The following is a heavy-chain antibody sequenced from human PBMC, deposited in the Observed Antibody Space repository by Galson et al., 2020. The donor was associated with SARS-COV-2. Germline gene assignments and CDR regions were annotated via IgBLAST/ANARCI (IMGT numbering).Heavy chain of an antibody. D-gene: IGHD6-19*01. V-gene: IGHV4-4*07. CDR2: IYTSGST. J-gene: IGHJ6*02. CDR1: GGSISSYY. Sequence: SETLSLTCTVSGGSISSYYWSWIRQPAGKGLEWIGRIYTSGSTNYNPSLKSRVTMSVDTSKNQFSLKLSSVTAADTAVYYCARDFIAVAGNDYYYGMDVWGQGTTVTVSS. CDR3: ARDFIAVAGNDYYYGMDV.